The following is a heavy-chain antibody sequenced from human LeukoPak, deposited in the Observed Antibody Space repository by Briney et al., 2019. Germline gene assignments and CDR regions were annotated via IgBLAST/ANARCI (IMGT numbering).Heavy chain of an antibody. V-gene: IGHV4-4*07. CDR2: IYTSGST. D-gene: IGHD3-10*01. Sequence: SETLSLTCTVSGGSISSYYWSWIRQPAGKGLEWIGRIYTSGSTNYNPSLKSRVTMSVDTSKNQFSLKLSSVTAADTAVYYCAIDLMVRGVSWWFDPWGQGTLVTVSS. CDR3: AIDLMVRGVSWWFDP. CDR1: GGSISSYY. J-gene: IGHJ5*02.